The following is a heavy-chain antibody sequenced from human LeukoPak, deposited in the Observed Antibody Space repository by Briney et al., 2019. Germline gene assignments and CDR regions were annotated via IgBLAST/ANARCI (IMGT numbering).Heavy chain of an antibody. V-gene: IGHV4-61*02. J-gene: IGHJ3*02. D-gene: IGHD2-2*01. CDR2: IYTSGST. CDR3: AREGCSSTSCPDAFDI. CDR1: GGSISSGSYY. Sequence: SETLSLTCTVSGGSISSGSYYWSWIRQPAGKGLEWIGRIYTSGSTNYNPSLKGRVTISVDTSKNQFSLKLSSVTAADTAVYYCAREGCSSTSCPDAFDIWGQGTMVTVSS.